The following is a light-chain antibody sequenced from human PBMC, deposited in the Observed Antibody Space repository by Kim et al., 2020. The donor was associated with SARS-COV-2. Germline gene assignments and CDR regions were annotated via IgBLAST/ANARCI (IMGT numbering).Light chain of an antibody. CDR2: SNN. V-gene: IGLV1-44*01. CDR3: ASWDDSLDGRV. Sequence: RVTISCSGSRSNIGSNTVNWFQQLPGTAPKLLIFSNNRRTAGVPDRFSGSKSGTSASLAVSGLQSEDEADYYCASWDDSLDGRVFGGGTKLTVL. CDR1: RSNIGSNT. J-gene: IGLJ3*02.